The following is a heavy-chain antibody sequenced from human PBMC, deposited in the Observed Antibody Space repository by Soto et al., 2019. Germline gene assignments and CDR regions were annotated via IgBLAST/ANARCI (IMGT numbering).Heavy chain of an antibody. CDR2: INHSGST. CDR1: GGSFSGYY. CDR3: ASNGGSGSYYFDY. J-gene: IGHJ4*02. Sequence: SETLSLTCAVYGGSFSGYYWSWIRQPPGKGLEWIGEINHSGSTNYNPSLKSRVTISVDTSKNQFSLKLSSVTAADTAVYYCASNGGSGSYYFDYWGQGTLVTVSS. V-gene: IGHV4-34*01. D-gene: IGHD3-10*01.